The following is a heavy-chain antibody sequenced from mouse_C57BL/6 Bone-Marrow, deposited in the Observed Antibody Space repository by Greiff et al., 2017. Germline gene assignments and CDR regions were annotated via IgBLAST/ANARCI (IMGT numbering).Heavy chain of an antibody. Sequence: VHLVESGGGLVKPGGSLKLSCAASGFTFSSYAMSWVRQTPEKRLEWVATISDGGSYTSYPDNVKGRFTISRDNAKNNLDLQMSHLKSEDTAMYYCASYYAMDYWGQGTSVTVSS. CDR2: ISDGGSYT. CDR3: ASYYAMDY. J-gene: IGHJ4*01. CDR1: GFTFSSYA. V-gene: IGHV5-4*01.